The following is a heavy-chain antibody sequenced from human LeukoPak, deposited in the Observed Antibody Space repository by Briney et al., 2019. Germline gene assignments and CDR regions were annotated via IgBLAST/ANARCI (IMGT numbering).Heavy chain of an antibody. J-gene: IGHJ4*02. CDR1: GFTFSKYA. D-gene: IGHD3-22*01. CDR2: ISGSGGST. V-gene: IGHV3-23*01. CDR3: AKDYYYDSSGYYAFDY. Sequence: GGSLRLSCAASGFTFSKYAMSWVRQAPGKGLEWVSAISGSGGSTYYADSVKGRFTISRDNSKNTLYLQMNNLRAEDTAVHYCAKDYYYDSSGYYAFDYWGQGTLVTVSS.